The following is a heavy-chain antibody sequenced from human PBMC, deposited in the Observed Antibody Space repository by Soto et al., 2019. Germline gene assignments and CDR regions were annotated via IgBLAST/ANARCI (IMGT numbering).Heavy chain of an antibody. D-gene: IGHD2-15*01. V-gene: IGHV3-30*18. CDR3: AKDQEGVYGSGGSCYSTDGMDG. J-gene: IGHJ6*02. CDR1: GFTFSSYG. Sequence: ESGGGVVQPGRSLRLSCAASGFTFSSYGMHWVRQAPGKGLEWVAVISYDGSNKNYADSVKGRFTISRDNTKNTLYLQMNSRRAEDTAVYYCAKDQEGVYGSGGSCYSTDGMDGWGQGTTVTGSS. CDR2: ISYDGSNK.